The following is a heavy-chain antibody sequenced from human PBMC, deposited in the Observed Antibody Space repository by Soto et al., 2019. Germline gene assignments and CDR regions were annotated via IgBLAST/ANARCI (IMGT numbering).Heavy chain of an antibody. CDR1: GYTFTSYA. D-gene: IGHD3-16*01. CDR3: ARDWGASHNYVDL. Sequence: ASVKVSCKASGYTFTSYAMHWVRQAPGQRLEWMGWINAGNGNTKYSQKFQGRVTITRDTSASTAYMELSSLRSEDTAVYYCARDWGASHNYVDLWAQGSLVTVS. V-gene: IGHV1-3*01. J-gene: IGHJ4*02. CDR2: INAGNGNT.